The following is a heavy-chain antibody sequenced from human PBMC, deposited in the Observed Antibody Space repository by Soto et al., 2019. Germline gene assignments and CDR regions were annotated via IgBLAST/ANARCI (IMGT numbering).Heavy chain of an antibody. Sequence: QITLKESGPPLVKPTQTLTLTCTFSGFSLSTSGVGVGWIRQPPGKALEWLALIYWDDDKRYSPSLKSRLTITKDTSKNQVVLTMTNMDPVDTATYYCAHSFANGVVITPFDYWGQGTLVTVSS. V-gene: IGHV2-5*02. CDR3: AHSFANGVVITPFDY. D-gene: IGHD3-3*01. J-gene: IGHJ4*02. CDR1: GFSLSTSGVG. CDR2: IYWDDDK.